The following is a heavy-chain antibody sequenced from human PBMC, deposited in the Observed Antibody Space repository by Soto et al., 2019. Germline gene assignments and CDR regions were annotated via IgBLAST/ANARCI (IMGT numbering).Heavy chain of an antibody. V-gene: IGHV1-18*01. J-gene: IGHJ4*02. CDR3: AGSGPRAGD. D-gene: IGHD3-10*01. CDR2: ISAYNGNT. Sequence: QVQLVQSGAEVKKPGASVKVSCKASGYTFTSYAISWVRQAPGQGLEWMGWISAYNGNTNYAQKLQGRVTMTTDTATTTAYMELRSVSSDDTAGYYCAGSGPRAGDWGQGTLVAVSS. CDR1: GYTFTSYA.